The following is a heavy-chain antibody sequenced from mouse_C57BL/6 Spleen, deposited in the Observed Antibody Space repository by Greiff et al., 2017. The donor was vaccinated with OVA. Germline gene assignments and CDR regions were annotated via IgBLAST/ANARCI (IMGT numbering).Heavy chain of an antibody. V-gene: IGHV1-15*01. CDR3: TRYYSKGYFDV. D-gene: IGHD2-5*01. J-gene: IGHJ1*03. CDR1: GYTFTDYE. CDR2: IDPETGGT. Sequence: QVQLQQSGAELVRPGASVTLSCKASGYTFTDYEMHWVKQTPVHGLEWIGAIDPETGGTAYNQKFKGKAILTADKSSSTAYMELRSLTSEDSAVYYCTRYYSKGYFDVWGTGTTVTVSS.